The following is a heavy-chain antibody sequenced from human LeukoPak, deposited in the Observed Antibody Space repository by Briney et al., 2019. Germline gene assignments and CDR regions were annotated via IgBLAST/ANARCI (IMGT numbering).Heavy chain of an antibody. J-gene: IGHJ4*02. V-gene: IGHV4-34*01. CDR3: ARSIRGYSYGLFDY. D-gene: IGHD5-18*01. CDR2: INHSGST. CDR1: GGSFSGYY. Sequence: SETLSLTCAVYGGSFSGYYWSWIRQPPGKGLEWIGEINHSGSTNYNPSLKSRVTISVDTSKNQFSLKLSSVTAADTAVYYCARSIRGYSYGLFDYWGQGTLVTVS.